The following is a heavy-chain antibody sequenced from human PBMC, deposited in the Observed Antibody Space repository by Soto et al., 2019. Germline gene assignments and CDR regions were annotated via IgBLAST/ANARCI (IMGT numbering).Heavy chain of an antibody. CDR1: GGSISSGGYY. V-gene: IGHV4-31*03. CDR3: ARALTTVTLFCP. CDR2: IYYSGRT. Sequence: QVQLQESGPGLVKPSQTLSLTCTVSGGSISSGGYYWSWIRQHPGKGLEWIGYIYYSGRTHYNPSLKSRVTISGDTSKNQFSLKLSSVTYADTAVYYCARALTTVTLFCPWGQGTRVTVSS. J-gene: IGHJ5*02. D-gene: IGHD4-17*01.